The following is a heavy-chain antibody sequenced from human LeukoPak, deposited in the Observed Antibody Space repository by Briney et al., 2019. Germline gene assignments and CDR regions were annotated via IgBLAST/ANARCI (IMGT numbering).Heavy chain of an antibody. D-gene: IGHD3-22*01. J-gene: IGHJ3*02. CDR2: IDPSDSYT. CDR1: GYSFTNYW. CDR3: ARHYSYDYDSSAYYYGASGAFDI. Sequence: PGESLRISCKGSGYSFTNYWISWVRQMPGKGLEWMGRIDPSDSYTNYSPSFQGHVTISADKSISTAYLQWSSLKASDTAMYYCARHYSYDYDSSAYYYGASGAFDIWGQGTMVTVSS. V-gene: IGHV5-10-1*01.